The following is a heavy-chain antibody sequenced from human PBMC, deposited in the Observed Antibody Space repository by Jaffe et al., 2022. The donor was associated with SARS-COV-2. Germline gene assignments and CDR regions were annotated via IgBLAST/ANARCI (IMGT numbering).Heavy chain of an antibody. D-gene: IGHD3-22*01. CDR3: ARVQPLGLTYITMIVVAKGAFDI. CDR2: IKQDGSEK. Sequence: EVQLVESGGGLVQPGGSLRLSCAASGFTFSSYWMSWVRQAPGKGLEWVANIKQDGSEKYYVDSVKGRFTISRDNAKNSLYLQMNSLRAEDTAVYYCARVQPLGLTYITMIVVAKGAFDIWGQGTMVTVSS. J-gene: IGHJ3*02. V-gene: IGHV3-7*01. CDR1: GFTFSSYW.